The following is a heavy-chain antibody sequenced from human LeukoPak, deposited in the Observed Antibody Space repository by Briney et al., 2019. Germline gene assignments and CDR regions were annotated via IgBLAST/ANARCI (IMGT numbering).Heavy chain of an antibody. CDR1: GGSISSYY. D-gene: IGHD3-22*01. CDR3: ARGSGNYYDSSGLDY. V-gene: IGHV4-34*01. J-gene: IGHJ4*02. Sequence: PSETLSLTCTVSGGSISSYYWSWIRQPPGKGLEWIGEINHSGSTNYNPSLKSRVTISVDTSKNQFSLKLSSVTAADTAVYYCARGSGNYYDSSGLDYWGQGTLVTVPS. CDR2: INHSGST.